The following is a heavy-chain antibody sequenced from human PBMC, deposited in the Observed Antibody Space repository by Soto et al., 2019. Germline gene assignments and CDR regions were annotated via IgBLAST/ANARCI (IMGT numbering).Heavy chain of an antibody. D-gene: IGHD5-18*01. J-gene: IGHJ4*02. CDR2: IDPSDSQT. V-gene: IGHV5-10-1*01. CDR3: ARQIYASDTGPNFQYCFNS. CDR1: GYSFAGYW. Sequence: PGESLKISCKGSGYSFAGYWITWVRQKPGKVLEWMGRIDPSDSQTYYSPSFRGHVTISATKSITTVFLQWSSLRASDTAMYYCARQIYASDTGPNFQYCFNSWRQGXPVSV.